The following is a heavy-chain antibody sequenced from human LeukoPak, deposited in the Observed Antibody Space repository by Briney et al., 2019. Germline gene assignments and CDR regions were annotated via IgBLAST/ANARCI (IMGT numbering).Heavy chain of an antibody. CDR2: INSDGSST. D-gene: IGHD3-22*01. CDR1: GFTFSSYW. V-gene: IGHV3-74*01. J-gene: IGHJ4*02. Sequence: GWSLRLSCPASGFTFSSYWLSWVRQAPGKGLVWVSRINSDGSSTSYADSVKGRFTISRDNAKNTLYLQMNSLRAEDTAVYYCAKTGDYYDSSGNYFDYWGQGTLVTVSS. CDR3: AKTGDYYDSSGNYFDY.